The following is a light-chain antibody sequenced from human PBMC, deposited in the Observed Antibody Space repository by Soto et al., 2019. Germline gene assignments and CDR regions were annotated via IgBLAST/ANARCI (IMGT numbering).Light chain of an antibody. CDR3: QQTFSTLPWT. CDR1: QTIRTY. J-gene: IGKJ1*01. CDR2: GAS. V-gene: IGKV1-39*01. Sequence: TPSPSTLTASVGDRVTITCRASQTIRTYLNWYQQKPGMAPQLLIYGASTVQSGVPSRFSGSGSGTDFTLTISSLQPEDFATYYCQQTFSTLPWTFGPGTKVDIK.